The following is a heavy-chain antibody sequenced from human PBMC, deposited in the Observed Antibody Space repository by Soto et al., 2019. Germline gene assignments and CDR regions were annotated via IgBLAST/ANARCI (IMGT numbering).Heavy chain of an antibody. V-gene: IGHV1-18*01. CDR1: GYTFTSYG. Sequence: ASVKVSCKASGYTFTSYGISWVRQAPGQGLEWMGWSSAYNGNTNYAQKLQGRVTMTTDTSTSTAYMELRSLGSDDTAVYYCAGPGSLRDGYLSWGQGTLVTVSS. J-gene: IGHJ5*02. D-gene: IGHD5-12*01. CDR3: AGPGSLRDGYLS. CDR2: SSAYNGNT.